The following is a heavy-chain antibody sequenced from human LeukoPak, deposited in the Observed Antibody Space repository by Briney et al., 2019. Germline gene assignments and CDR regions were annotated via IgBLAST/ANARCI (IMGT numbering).Heavy chain of an antibody. CDR1: GFTFTTYA. CDR2: IYSSGLTT. CDR3: AKTSPLGDSSGYRNFFDS. J-gene: IGHJ4*02. V-gene: IGHV3-23*05. D-gene: IGHD3-22*01. Sequence: GGSLRLSCAASGFTFTTYAMSWVRQAPGKGLEWVSHIYSSGLTTFYADSVKGRFTISRDNSKNTLYLQMSGLRADDTAIYYCAKTSPLGDSSGYRNFFDSWGQGTLVAVSS.